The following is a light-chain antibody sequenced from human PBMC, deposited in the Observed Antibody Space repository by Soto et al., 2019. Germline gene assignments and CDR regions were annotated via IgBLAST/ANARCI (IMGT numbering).Light chain of an antibody. V-gene: IGKV1-39*01. CDR3: QQSYSTLFT. J-gene: IGKJ3*01. CDR2: AAS. Sequence: DIQMTQSPSSLSASVGDRVTITCRASQTIIRYLNWYQQKPGRAPNLLIYAASSLQSGVPSRFNGTGSGTAFTLTISSLQPQDFATYYCQQSYSTLFTFGPGTKVEIK. CDR1: QTIIRY.